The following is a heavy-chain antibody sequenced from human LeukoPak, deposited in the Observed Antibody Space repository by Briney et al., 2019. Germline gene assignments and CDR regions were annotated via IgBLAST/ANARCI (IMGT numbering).Heavy chain of an antibody. CDR1: GFTFSSYG. CDR2: IWYDGSNK. CDR3: AKAQENYFDY. V-gene: IGHV3-33*06. J-gene: IGHJ4*02. Sequence: GRSLRLSCAASGFTFSSYGMHWVRQAPGKGLEWVAVIWYDGSNKYYADSVKGRFTISRNNSKNTLYLQMNSLTAEDTAVYYCAKAQENYFDYWGQGTLVTVSS.